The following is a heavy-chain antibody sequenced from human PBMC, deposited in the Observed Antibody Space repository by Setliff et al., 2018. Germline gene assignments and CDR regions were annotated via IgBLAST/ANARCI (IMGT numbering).Heavy chain of an antibody. V-gene: IGHV4-59*01. CDR1: GGSFSNYY. J-gene: IGHJ6*02. Sequence: SETLSLTCTVYGGSFSNYYWSWIRQPPGKGLECIGYIQKSGSANYNPSLMSRVTISVDTSGNQFSLKLRSVTAADTAVYYCARLSWDGLRYYGLDVWGQGATVTVSS. CDR3: ARLSWDGLRYYGLDV. CDR2: IQKSGSA. D-gene: IGHD3-10*01.